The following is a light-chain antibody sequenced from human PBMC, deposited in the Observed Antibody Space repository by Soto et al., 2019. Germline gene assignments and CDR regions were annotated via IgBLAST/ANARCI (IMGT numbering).Light chain of an antibody. J-gene: IGKJ1*01. CDR2: GIS. CDR1: QGLVYSTGDIF. Sequence: DVVMTQSPLSLPVTLGQPASISCRSSQGLVYSTGDIFLGWFQQRPGQSPRRQIYGISYRDSGVAAGLSGSGSGTAFTLKFSRVEAEDVGVYYCMQGTHWHWTFGQGTKLEIK. CDR3: MQGTHWHWT. V-gene: IGKV2-30*01.